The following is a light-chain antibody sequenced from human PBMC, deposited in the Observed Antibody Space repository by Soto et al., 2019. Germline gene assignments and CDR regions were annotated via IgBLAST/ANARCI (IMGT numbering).Light chain of an antibody. CDR2: GAS. J-gene: IGKJ2*01. Sequence: EIVMTQSPATLSVSPGERATLSCRASQSVSINLAWYQQKPGQAPRLLIYGASTRATGIPARFGGSGSVTEFSLTIRSLQSEESAVYYCQQFNAWPPGYTFGQGTKLEIK. V-gene: IGKV3-15*01. CDR1: QSVSIN. CDR3: QQFNAWPPGYT.